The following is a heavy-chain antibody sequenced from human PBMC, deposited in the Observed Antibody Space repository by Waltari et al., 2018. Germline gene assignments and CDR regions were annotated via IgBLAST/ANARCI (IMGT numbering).Heavy chain of an antibody. CDR1: GGTFSSYA. J-gene: IGHJ6*02. V-gene: IGHV1-69*01. D-gene: IGHD2-2*01. CDR2: TIPSFGTA. Sequence: QVQLVQSGAEVKKPGSSVKVSCKASGGTFSSYAISWVRQAPGQGLEWMGGTIPSFGTANDAQKFQGRVTMTADESTSTAYMELSSLRSEDTAVYYCASLHPSVVVPAADYYYGMDVWGQGTTVTVSS. CDR3: ASLHPSVVVPAADYYYGMDV.